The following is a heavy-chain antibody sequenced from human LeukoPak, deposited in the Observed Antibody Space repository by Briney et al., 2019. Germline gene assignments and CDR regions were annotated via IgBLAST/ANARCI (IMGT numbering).Heavy chain of an antibody. CDR3: ARSGVRIDAFDI. CDR2: IYYSGST. J-gene: IGHJ3*02. Sequence: PSETLSLTCTVSGGSISSYYWSWIRQPPGKGLEWIGYIYYSGSTNYNPSLKSRVTISVDTSKNQFSLKLSSVTAADTAVYYCARSGVRIDAFDIWGQGTMVTVSS. V-gene: IGHV4-59*01. CDR1: GGSISSYY. D-gene: IGHD5-12*01.